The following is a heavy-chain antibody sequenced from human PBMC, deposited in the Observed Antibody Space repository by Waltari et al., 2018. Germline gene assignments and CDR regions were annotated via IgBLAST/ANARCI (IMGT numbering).Heavy chain of an antibody. CDR1: GYTFTSYA. D-gene: IGHD6-6*01. Sequence: QVQLVQSGAEVKKPGASVKVSCKASGYTFTSYAMHWVRQAPGQRLEWMGWINAGNGNTKYSQKFQGRVTITRETSASKAYMELSSLRSEDTAVYYCAKIEYSSSYNWFDPWGQGTLVTVSS. CDR2: INAGNGNT. V-gene: IGHV1-3*01. CDR3: AKIEYSSSYNWFDP. J-gene: IGHJ5*02.